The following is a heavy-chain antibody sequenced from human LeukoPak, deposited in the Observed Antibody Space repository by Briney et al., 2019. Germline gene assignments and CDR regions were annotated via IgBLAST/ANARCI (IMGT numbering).Heavy chain of an antibody. Sequence: GGSLRLSCAASGFTFSNAWMSWVRQAPGKGLEWVGRIKNKTDGGTTDYAAPVKGRFTISRDDSKNTLYLQMNSLKTEDTAVYYCTTDKFTVTNKWGQGTLVTVSS. V-gene: IGHV3-15*01. D-gene: IGHD4-17*01. CDR1: GFTFSNAW. CDR3: TTDKFTVTNK. J-gene: IGHJ4*02. CDR2: IKNKTDGGTT.